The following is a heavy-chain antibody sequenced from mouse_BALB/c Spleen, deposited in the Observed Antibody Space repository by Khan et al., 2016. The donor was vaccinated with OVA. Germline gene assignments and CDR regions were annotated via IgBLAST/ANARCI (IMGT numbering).Heavy chain of an antibody. V-gene: IGHV1-4*01. CDR1: GYTFTSYT. J-gene: IGHJ3*01. CDR2: INPSNGYT. Sequence: QIQLVQSGAELARPGASVKMSCKASGYTFTSYTIHWIKQRPGQGLEWIGYINPSNGYTNYNQKFKDKATLTTDKSSTTAYLQLSSLTSDDSAVYNCVRGGAGHRDDGWFAYWGQGTLVTVSA. CDR3: VRGGAGHRDDGWFAY. D-gene: IGHD2-14*01.